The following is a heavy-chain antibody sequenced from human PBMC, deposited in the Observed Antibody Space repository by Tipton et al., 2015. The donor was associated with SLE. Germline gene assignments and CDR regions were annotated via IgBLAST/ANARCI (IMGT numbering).Heavy chain of an antibody. CDR3: ARGWGSWPYYFDY. CDR1: GGAISSYY. CDR2: IYYSWST. D-gene: IGHD6-13*01. J-gene: IGHJ4*02. V-gene: IGHV4-59*01. Sequence: TLSLTCTVTGGAISSYYWSWIRQPPGKGLEWIGYIYYSWSTNYNPSLKSRVTISVDTSKNQFSLKLSSVTAADTAVYYCARGWGSWPYYFDYWGQGTTVTVSS.